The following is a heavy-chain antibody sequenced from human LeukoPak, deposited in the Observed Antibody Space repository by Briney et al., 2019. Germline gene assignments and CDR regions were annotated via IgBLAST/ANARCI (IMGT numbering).Heavy chain of an antibody. CDR3: ARDLVTGPDY. D-gene: IGHD1-26*01. V-gene: IGHV3-48*03. J-gene: IGHJ4*02. Sequence: GGSLRLSCAASGLTFSSYNMNWVRQAPGKGLEWVSYISSSGSTIYYADSVKGRFTISRDNAKNPLYLQMNSLRAEDTAVYYCARDLVTGPDYWGQGTLVTVSS. CDR2: ISSSGSTI. CDR1: GLTFSSYN.